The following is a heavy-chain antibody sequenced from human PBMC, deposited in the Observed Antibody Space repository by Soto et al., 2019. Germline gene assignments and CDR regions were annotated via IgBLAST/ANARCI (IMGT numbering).Heavy chain of an antibody. CDR1: GGSISSGGYY. Sequence: QVQLQESGPGLVKPSQTLSLTCTVSGGSISSGGYYWSWVRQHPGKGLEWFGYIYYSGSTYYNPSLKSRVTISVDTSKNQFSLKLSSVTAADTAVYYCARDVATVPTLGGMDVWGQGTTVTVSS. CDR3: ARDVATVPTLGGMDV. CDR2: IYYSGST. J-gene: IGHJ6*02. D-gene: IGHD4-4*01. V-gene: IGHV4-31*03.